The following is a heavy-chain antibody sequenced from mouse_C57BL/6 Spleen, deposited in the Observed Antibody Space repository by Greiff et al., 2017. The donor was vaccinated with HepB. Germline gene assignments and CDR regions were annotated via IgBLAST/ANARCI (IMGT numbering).Heavy chain of an antibody. J-gene: IGHJ1*03. Sequence: QVQLQQPGAELVKPGASVKLSCKASGYTFTSYWMHWVKQRPGQGLEWIGMIHPNSGSTNYNEKFKSKATLTVDKSSSTAYMQLSSLTSEDSAVYYCARSRFMGWYFDVWGTGTTVTVSS. D-gene: IGHD1-1*01. V-gene: IGHV1-64*01. CDR3: ARSRFMGWYFDV. CDR1: GYTFTSYW. CDR2: IHPNSGST.